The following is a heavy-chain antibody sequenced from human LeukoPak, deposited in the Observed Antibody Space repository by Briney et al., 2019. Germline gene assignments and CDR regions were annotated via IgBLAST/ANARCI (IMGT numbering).Heavy chain of an antibody. Sequence: SETLSLTCTVSGGSISSYYWSWIRQSPGKGLEWIGYIYFTGSTNYNPSLKSRVTISVDTSKKQLSLKLRSVTAADTAVYYCALSRVVTDYYYYMDVWGKGTTVTVSS. V-gene: IGHV4-59*01. CDR1: GGSISSYY. CDR3: ALSRVVTDYYYYMDV. CDR2: IYFTGST. J-gene: IGHJ6*03. D-gene: IGHD4-23*01.